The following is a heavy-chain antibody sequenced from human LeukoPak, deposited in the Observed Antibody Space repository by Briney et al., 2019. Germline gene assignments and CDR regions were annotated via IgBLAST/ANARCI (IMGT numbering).Heavy chain of an antibody. CDR2: MNPNSGNT. Sequence: ASVKVSCKASGYTFTSYDINWVRQATGQGLEWMGWMNPNSGNTGYAQKFQGRVTMTRNTSISTAYMELSSLRSEDTAVYYCASYDSSGYYPWFDYWGQGTLVTVSS. J-gene: IGHJ4*02. V-gene: IGHV1-8*01. D-gene: IGHD3-22*01. CDR1: GYTFTSYD. CDR3: ASYDSSGYYPWFDY.